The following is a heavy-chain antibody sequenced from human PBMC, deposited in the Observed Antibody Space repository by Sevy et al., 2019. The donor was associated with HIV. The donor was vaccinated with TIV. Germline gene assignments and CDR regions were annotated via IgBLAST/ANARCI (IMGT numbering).Heavy chain of an antibody. J-gene: IGHJ4*02. Sequence: GGSLRLSCAASGFTFGDYTMNWVRQAPGKGLEWVAFLKSKASGGTLHHAASVQGRFTISRDDSKNIAYLQMNDLKTEDTAVYYCTRWKGHQSIFDYWGQGALVTVSS. V-gene: IGHV3-49*04. D-gene: IGHD1-1*01. CDR1: GFTFGDYT. CDR2: LKSKASGGTL. CDR3: TRWKGHQSIFDY.